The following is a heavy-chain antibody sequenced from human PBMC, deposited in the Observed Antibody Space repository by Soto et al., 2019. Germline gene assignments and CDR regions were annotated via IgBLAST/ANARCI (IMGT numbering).Heavy chain of an antibody. CDR3: ASSPGSGTSRSIEHYMDV. J-gene: IGHJ6*03. V-gene: IGHV4-59*01. CDR1: GGSISSYY. CDR2: IYYSGST. D-gene: IGHD2-2*01. Sequence: PSETLSLTCTVSGGSISSYYCSWIRQPPGKGLEWIGYIYYSGSTNYNPSLKSRVTISVDTSKNQFSLKLSSVTAADTAVYYCASSPGSGTSRSIEHYMDVWGKGTTVTVSS.